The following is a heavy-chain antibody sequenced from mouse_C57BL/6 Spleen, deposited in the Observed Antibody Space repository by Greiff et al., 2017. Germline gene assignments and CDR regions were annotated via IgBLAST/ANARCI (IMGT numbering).Heavy chain of an antibody. CDR2: IYPGSGST. J-gene: IGHJ4*01. Sequence: QVQLQQPGAELVKPGASVTMSCKASGYTFTSYWITWVKQRPGQGLAWIGDIYPGSGSTNYNEKFKSTATLTVDTSSSTAYMQLSSLTYEDSAVYYCARVSSGYVMDYGGQGTSVTGSA. CDR1: GYTFTSYW. CDR3: ARVSSGYVMDY. V-gene: IGHV1-55*01. D-gene: IGHD3-2*02.